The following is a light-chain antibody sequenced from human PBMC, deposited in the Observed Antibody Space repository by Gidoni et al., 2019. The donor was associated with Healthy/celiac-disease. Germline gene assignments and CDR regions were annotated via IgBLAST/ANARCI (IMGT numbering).Light chain of an antibody. J-gene: IGKJ4*01. CDR2: WAS. Sequence: DIVMTQSPDSLAVSLGERATINCKSSQSVLYSSNNKNYLAWYQQKPGQPPKLLMYWASTRESGVPDRFSGSGSGTDFTLTISSLQAEDVAVYYCQQYYSTPLTFGGXTKVEIK. CDR3: QQYYSTPLT. CDR1: QSVLYSSNNKNY. V-gene: IGKV4-1*01.